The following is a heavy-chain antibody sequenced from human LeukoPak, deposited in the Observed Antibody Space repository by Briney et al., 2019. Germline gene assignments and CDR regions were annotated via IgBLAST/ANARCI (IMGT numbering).Heavy chain of an antibody. CDR2: IYYSGST. J-gene: IGHJ3*02. D-gene: IGHD3-22*01. V-gene: IGHV4-59*01. CDR1: GGSISSYY. CDR3: ARDYGSGYGAFDI. Sequence: SETLSLTCTVSGGSISSYYWSWIRQPPGKGLEWIGYIYYSGSTNYNPSLKSRVTISVDTSKNQFSLKLSSVTAADTAVYYCARDYGSGYGAFDIWGQGTMVTVSS.